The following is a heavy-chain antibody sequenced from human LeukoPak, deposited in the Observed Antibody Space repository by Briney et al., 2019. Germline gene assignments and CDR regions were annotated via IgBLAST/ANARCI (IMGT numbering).Heavy chain of an antibody. CDR3: AREMRSDCSGGSCYPQFDY. CDR2: ISSSGSTI. CDR1: GFTFSSYE. J-gene: IGHJ4*02. Sequence: PGGSLRLSCAASGFTFSSYEMKWVRQAPGKGLEWVSYISSSGSTIYYADSVKGRFTISRDNAKNSLYLQMNSLRAEDTAVYYCAREMRSDCSGGSCYPQFDYWGQGTLVTVSS. V-gene: IGHV3-48*03. D-gene: IGHD2-15*01.